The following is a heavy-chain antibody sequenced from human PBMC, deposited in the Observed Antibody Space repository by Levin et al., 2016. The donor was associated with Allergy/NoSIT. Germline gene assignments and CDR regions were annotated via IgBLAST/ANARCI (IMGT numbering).Heavy chain of an antibody. CDR2: ISAYNGNT. J-gene: IGHJ5*02. Sequence: ASVKVSCKASGYTFTSYGISWVRQAPGQGLEWMGWISAYNGNTNYAQKLQGRVTMTTDTSTSTAYMELRSLRSDDTAVYYCAREAYYDIVLGDNWFDPWGQGTLVTVSS. CDR3: AREAYYDIVLGDNWFDP. D-gene: IGHD2-8*01. CDR1: GYTFTSYG. V-gene: IGHV1-18*04.